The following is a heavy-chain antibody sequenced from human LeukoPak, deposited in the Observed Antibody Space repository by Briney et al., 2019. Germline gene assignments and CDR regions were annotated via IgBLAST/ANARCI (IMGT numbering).Heavy chain of an antibody. CDR1: GGTFSSYA. CDR3: ARDGGYRYYYYYGMDV. V-gene: IGHV1-69*04. CDR2: IIPIFGIA. Sequence: ASVKVSCKASGGTFSSYAISWVRQAPGQGLEWMGRIIPIFGIANYAQKFQGRVTITADKSTSTAYMGLSSLRSEDTAVYYCARDGGYRYYYYYGMDVWGQGTTVTVSS. D-gene: IGHD3-16*01. J-gene: IGHJ6*02.